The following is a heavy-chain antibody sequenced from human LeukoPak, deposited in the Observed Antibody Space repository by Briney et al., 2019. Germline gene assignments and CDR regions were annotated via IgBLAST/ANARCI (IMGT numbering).Heavy chain of an antibody. V-gene: IGHV4-4*02. CDR2: IYYSGST. CDR1: GGSISSSNW. Sequence: SGTLSLTCAVSGGSISSSNWWSWVRQPPGKGLGWIASIYYSGSTHYNPSLKSRVTISVDTSRNQFSLELRTATAADSAIYYCARNVSRGEPGGAFDIWGQGTMVTVSS. D-gene: IGHD3-16*01. CDR3: ARNVSRGEPGGAFDI. J-gene: IGHJ3*02.